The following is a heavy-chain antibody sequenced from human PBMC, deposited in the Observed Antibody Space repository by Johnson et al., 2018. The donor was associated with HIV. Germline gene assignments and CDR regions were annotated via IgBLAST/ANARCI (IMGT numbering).Heavy chain of an antibody. CDR2: ISYDGSNK. CDR1: RFTFSNAW. V-gene: IGHV3-30*18. CDR3: AKGGSAVAVAFDI. J-gene: IGHJ3*02. D-gene: IGHD6-19*01. Sequence: QVQLVESGGGVVQPGRSLRLSCAASRFTFSNAWMTWVRQAPGKGLEWVAVISYDGSNKYYADSVKGRFTISRDNSKNTLYLQMNSLRAEDTAVYYCAKGGSAVAVAFDIWGQGTMVTVSS.